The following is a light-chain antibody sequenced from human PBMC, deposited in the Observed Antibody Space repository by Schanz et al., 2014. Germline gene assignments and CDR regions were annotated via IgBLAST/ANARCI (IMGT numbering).Light chain of an antibody. J-gene: IGKJ2*01. Sequence: DIVMTQSPLSLPVTPGEPASISCRSSQSLLHSNGYNYLDWYLQKPGQSPQLLIYLGSNRASGVPDRFSGSGSGTDFTLKISRVEAEDVGVYYCMQALWYTFGQGTKLEIK. V-gene: IGKV2-28*01. CDR3: MQALWYT. CDR2: LGS. CDR1: QSLLHSNGYNY.